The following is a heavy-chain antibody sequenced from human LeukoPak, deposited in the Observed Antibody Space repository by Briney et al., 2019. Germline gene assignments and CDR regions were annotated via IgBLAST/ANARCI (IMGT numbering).Heavy chain of an antibody. D-gene: IGHD3-10*01. J-gene: IGHJ4*02. CDR2: MSADSATT. Sequence: GGSLRLSCAASGFTFSRFWMTWVRQAPGKGLEWVSVMSADSATTFYADSVKGRFTISRDNAKNTVFLQMSSLRAEDTALYYCARKSASGNYPLDYWGQGTLVTVSS. V-gene: IGHV3-23*01. CDR1: GFTFSRFW. CDR3: ARKSASGNYPLDY.